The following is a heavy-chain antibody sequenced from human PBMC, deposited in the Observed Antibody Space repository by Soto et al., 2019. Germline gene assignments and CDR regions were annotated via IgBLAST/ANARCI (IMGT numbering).Heavy chain of an antibody. CDR1: GGSVSSGSYY. CDR2: IDYYGST. V-gene: IGHV4-61*01. J-gene: IGHJ5*02. D-gene: IGHD6-13*01. Sequence: SETLSLTCTVSGGSVSSGSYYWSWIRQPPGKGLEWIGYIDYYGSTNYNPSLKSRVTISVDTSKNQFSLKLSSVTAADTAVYYCARSSSWYFDPWGQGTLVTVSS. CDR3: ARSSSWYFDP.